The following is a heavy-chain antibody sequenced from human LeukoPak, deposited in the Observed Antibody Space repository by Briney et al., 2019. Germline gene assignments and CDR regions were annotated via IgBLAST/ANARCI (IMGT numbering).Heavy chain of an antibody. V-gene: IGHV3-7*01. D-gene: IGHD1-1*01. CDR2: IKQDGGER. Sequence: ETLSLTCAVYGGSFSGYYWSWVRQAPGKGLEWVANIKQDGGERYYVDSVKGRFTISRDNVKNSVYLQMNSLRDEDTAVYYCASRTFSYYSYMDVWGKGTTVTISS. CDR1: GGSFSGYY. J-gene: IGHJ6*03. CDR3: ASRTFSYYSYMDV.